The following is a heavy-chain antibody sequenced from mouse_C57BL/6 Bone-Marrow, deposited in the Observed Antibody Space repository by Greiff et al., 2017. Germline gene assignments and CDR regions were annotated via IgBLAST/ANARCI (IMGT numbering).Heavy chain of an antibody. CDR3: AGGLRDYYAMDY. Sequence: QVQLQQPGAELVKPGASVKLSCKASGYTFTSYWMHWVKQRPGQGLEWIGMIHPNSGSTNYNEKFKSKPTLTVDKSSSTAYMQLSSLTSEDSAVYYCAGGLRDYYAMDYWGQGTSVTVSS. J-gene: IGHJ4*01. CDR2: IHPNSGST. V-gene: IGHV1-64*01. D-gene: IGHD2-4*01. CDR1: GYTFTSYW.